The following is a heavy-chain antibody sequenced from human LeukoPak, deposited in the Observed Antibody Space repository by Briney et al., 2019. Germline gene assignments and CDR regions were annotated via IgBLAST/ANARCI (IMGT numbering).Heavy chain of an antibody. CDR3: ARDQEAATTLFDY. V-gene: IGHV1-2*02. CDR2: IKPNSGGT. J-gene: IGHJ4*02. CDR1: GYTFTGYY. D-gene: IGHD4-17*01. Sequence: ASVKVSCKASGYTFTGYYMHWVRQAPGQGLEWMGWIKPNSGGTNYAQKFQGRVTMTRDTSISTAYMELSRLRSDDTAVYYCARDQEAATTLFDYWGQGTLFTVSS.